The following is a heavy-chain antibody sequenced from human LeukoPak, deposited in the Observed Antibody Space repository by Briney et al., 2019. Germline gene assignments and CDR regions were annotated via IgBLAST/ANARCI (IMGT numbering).Heavy chain of an antibody. V-gene: IGHV3-66*01. CDR1: GFTVSSNY. CDR3: ARDRGSSSLNYYYYYGMDV. CDR2: IYSGGST. J-gene: IGHJ6*02. Sequence: GGSLRLSCAASGFTVSSNYMSWVRQAPGKGLEWVSVIYSGGSTYYADSVKGRFTISRDNSKNTLYLQMNSLRAEDTAEYYCARDRGSSSLNYYYYYGMDVWGQGTTVTVSS. D-gene: IGHD6-13*01.